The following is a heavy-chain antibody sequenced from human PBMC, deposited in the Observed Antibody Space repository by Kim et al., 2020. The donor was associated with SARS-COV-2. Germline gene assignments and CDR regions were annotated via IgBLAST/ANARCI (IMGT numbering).Heavy chain of an antibody. CDR1: GGSFSGYY. Sequence: SETLSLTCAVYGGSFSGYYWSWIRQPPGKGLEWIGEINHSGSTNYNPSLKSRVTISVDTSKNQFSLKLSSVTAADTAVYYCARGQSVGGYDTGYYFDYWGQGTLVTVSS. CDR2: INHSGST. D-gene: IGHD5-12*01. V-gene: IGHV4-34*01. J-gene: IGHJ4*02. CDR3: ARGQSVGGYDTGYYFDY.